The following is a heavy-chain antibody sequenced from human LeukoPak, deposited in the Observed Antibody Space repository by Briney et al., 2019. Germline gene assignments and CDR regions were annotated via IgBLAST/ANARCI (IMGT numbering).Heavy chain of an antibody. CDR3: ARDQTYSGSGIYTYFDY. CDR1: GGSISSGGHY. V-gene: IGHV4-61*02. CDR2: ISSTGST. Sequence: PSETLSLTCTVSGGSISSGGHYWSWIRQPAGKGLEYLGRISSTGSTNYNPSLRSRVTISADTSKNHLSLKLTSVTAADTAVYYCARDQTYSGSGIYTYFDYWGQGILVTVSS. D-gene: IGHD3-10*01. J-gene: IGHJ4*02.